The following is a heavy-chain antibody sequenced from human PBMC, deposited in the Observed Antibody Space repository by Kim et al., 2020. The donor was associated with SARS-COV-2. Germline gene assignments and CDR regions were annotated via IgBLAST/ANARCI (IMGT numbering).Heavy chain of an antibody. CDR2: IYYSGST. Sequence: SETLSLTCTVSGGSISSYYWSWIRQPPGKGLEWIGYIYYSGSTNYNPSLKSRVTISVDTSKNQFSLKLSSVTAADTAVYYCARVSVEFVPAASNYYYGMDVWGQGTTVTVSS. D-gene: IGHD2-2*01. CDR1: GGSISSYY. J-gene: IGHJ6*02. CDR3: ARVSVEFVPAASNYYYGMDV. V-gene: IGHV4-59*01.